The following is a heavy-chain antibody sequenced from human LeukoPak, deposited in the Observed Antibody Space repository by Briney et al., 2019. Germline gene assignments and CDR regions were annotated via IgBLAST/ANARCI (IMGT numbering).Heavy chain of an antibody. V-gene: IGHV3-49*04. CDR2: IRSKAYGGTT. D-gene: IGHD4-17*01. CDR1: GFTFSSYV. Sequence: GGSLRLSCAASGFTFSSYVMHWVRQAPGKGLEWVGFIRSKAYGGTTEYAASVKGRFTISRDDSKSIAYLQMNSLKTEDTAVYYCTRDPYGDYAMYYFDYWGQGTLVTVSS. J-gene: IGHJ4*02. CDR3: TRDPYGDYAMYYFDY.